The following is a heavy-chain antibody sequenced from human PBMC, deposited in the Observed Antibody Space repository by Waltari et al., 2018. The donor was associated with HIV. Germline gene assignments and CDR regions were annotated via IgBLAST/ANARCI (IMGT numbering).Heavy chain of an antibody. J-gene: IGHJ4*02. D-gene: IGHD5-18*01. Sequence: QVKLVESGGGVVQPGKSVRLSCVASGFTFSNYGMHWVRQGPGKGLEWVAIIWYDGRNKYYADSVKGRFTISRDNSRNTVYLQMDSVKVDDTAVYYCASGYGGRNFDFWGPGTPISVSS. CDR2: IWYDGRNK. CDR1: GFTFSNYG. V-gene: IGHV3-33*01. CDR3: ASGYGGRNFDF.